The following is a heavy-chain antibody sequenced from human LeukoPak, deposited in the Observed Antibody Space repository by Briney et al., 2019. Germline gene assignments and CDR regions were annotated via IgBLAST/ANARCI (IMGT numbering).Heavy chain of an antibody. D-gene: IGHD2-15*01. CDR1: GFTFSNYE. Sequence: GGSLRPSCAASGFTFSNYEMNWVRQAPGKGLEWVSYINTAGSTIYYADSVKGRFTISRDNSKNSLYLQMSSLRAEDTAVYYCAREGQGGGSFDYWGQGTLVTVSS. J-gene: IGHJ4*02. CDR2: INTAGSTI. V-gene: IGHV3-48*03. CDR3: AREGQGGGSFDY.